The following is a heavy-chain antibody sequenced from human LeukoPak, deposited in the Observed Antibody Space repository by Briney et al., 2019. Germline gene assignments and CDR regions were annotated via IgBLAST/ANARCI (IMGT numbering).Heavy chain of an antibody. Sequence: SEILSLTCAVSGGSISSSNWWSWVRQPPGKGLEWIGEIYHSGSTNYNPSLKSRVTISVDKSKNQFSLKLSSVTAADTAVYYCASDCSSTSCYPSSGMDVWGQGTTVTVSS. V-gene: IGHV4-4*02. D-gene: IGHD2-2*01. CDR2: IYHSGST. J-gene: IGHJ6*02. CDR1: GGSISSSNW. CDR3: ASDCSSTSCYPSSGMDV.